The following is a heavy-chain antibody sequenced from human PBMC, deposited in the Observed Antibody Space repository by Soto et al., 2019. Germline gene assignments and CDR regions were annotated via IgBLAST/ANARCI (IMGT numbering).Heavy chain of an antibody. D-gene: IGHD2-15*01. Sequence: GESLKISCEGSGYSFTSYWIGWVRQMPGKGLEWMGIIHPGDSDTKYSPSFQGQVTISVDKSITTAYLQWSSLKASDTALYYCASTPGPEVALRLKYYSPCATDVCGQATMVTGS. CDR2: IHPGDSDT. CDR1: GYSFTSYW. V-gene: IGHV5-51*01. J-gene: IGHJ6*02. CDR3: ASTPGPEVALRLKYYSPCATDV.